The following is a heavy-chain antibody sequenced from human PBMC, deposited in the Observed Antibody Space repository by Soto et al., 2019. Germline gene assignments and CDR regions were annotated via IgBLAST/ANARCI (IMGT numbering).Heavy chain of an antibody. V-gene: IGHV3-7*04. CDR2: IRQDGSEK. J-gene: IGHJ4*02. CDR1: GFVFSDYG. Sequence: GGSLRLSCAASGFVFSDYGMHWVRQAPGKGLEWVGNIRQDGSEKNYVDSVKGRFTISRDNAKNSLYLQMNSLRAEDTAVYYCAREIVVARGASYFDYWGPGTLVTSPQ. D-gene: IGHD2-2*01. CDR3: AREIVVARGASYFDY.